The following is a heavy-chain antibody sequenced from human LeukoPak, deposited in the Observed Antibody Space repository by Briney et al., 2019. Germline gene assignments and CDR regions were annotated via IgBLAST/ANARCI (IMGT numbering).Heavy chain of an antibody. CDR1: GYTFTSYG. CDR2: ISAYNGNT. Sequence: EASVTVSCKASGYTFTSYGISWVRQAPGQGLEWMGWISAYNGNTNYAQKLQGRVTMTTDTSTSTAYMELRSLRSDDTAVYYCARDWNLFYSSSSRSLDYWGQGTLVTVSS. V-gene: IGHV1-18*01. J-gene: IGHJ4*02. CDR3: ARDWNLFYSSSSRSLDY. D-gene: IGHD6-6*01.